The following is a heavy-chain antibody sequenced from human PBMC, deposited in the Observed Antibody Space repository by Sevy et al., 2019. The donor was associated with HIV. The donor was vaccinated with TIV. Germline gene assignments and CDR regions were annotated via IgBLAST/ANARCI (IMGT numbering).Heavy chain of an antibody. CDR1: GFTFSSYA. CDR3: AKPPWIDQRAFEY. D-gene: IGHD2-2*03. J-gene: IGHJ4*02. Sequence: GESLKISCAASGFTFSSYAMSWVRQAPGKRLEWVSSISGNVDNTYYADSVKGRFIISRDNSKNTLYLQMNSLRAEDTAVYYCAKPPWIDQRAFEYSGQRTLVTVSS. V-gene: IGHV3-23*01. CDR2: ISGNVDNT.